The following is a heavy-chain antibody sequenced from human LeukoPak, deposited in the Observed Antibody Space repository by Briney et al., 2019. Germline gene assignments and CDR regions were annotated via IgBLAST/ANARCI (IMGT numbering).Heavy chain of an antibody. J-gene: IGHJ4*02. V-gene: IGHV4-38-2*02. D-gene: IGHD1-26*01. CDR1: GYSISSDYY. CDR3: ARGLGELLLSGYYFDY. Sequence: SETLSLTCTVSGYSISSDYYWGWIRQPPGKGLEWIGNIYHSGSTYYNPSLKSRVTISVDTSKNQFSLKLSSVTAADTAVYYCARGLGELLLSGYYFDYWGQGTLVTVSS. CDR2: IYHSGST.